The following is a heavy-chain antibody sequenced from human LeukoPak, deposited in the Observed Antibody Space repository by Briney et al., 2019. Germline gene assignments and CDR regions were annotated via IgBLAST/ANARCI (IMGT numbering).Heavy chain of an antibody. CDR3: ARDRRGAT. CDR1: GYTVIGYY. V-gene: IGHV1-2*02. J-gene: IGHJ4*02. CDR2: INPNSGGT. Sequence: ASVKVSCKASGYTVIGYYMYWVRQAPGQGLEWMGWINPNSGGTNYAQKFQGRVTMTRDTSINTACMWLSRLRFDDTAVYYCARDRRGATWGQGTLVTVSS. D-gene: IGHD1-1*01.